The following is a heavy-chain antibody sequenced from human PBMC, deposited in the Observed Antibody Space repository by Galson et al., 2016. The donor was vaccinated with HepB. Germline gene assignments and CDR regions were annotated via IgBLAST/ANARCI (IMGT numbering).Heavy chain of an antibody. CDR1: GFSFDSYY. V-gene: IGHV3-74*01. CDR2: TSADSSYT. CDR3: ARESDGYKHVFDI. D-gene: IGHD5-18*01. J-gene: IGHJ3*02. Sequence: SLRLSCAASGFSFDSYYMHWVRQAPGRGLVSVSRTSADSSYTYYADSVRGRFTVSRDNAKNTLYLQLSGLRAEDTAVYYCARESDGYKHVFDIWGPGTMVAVSS.